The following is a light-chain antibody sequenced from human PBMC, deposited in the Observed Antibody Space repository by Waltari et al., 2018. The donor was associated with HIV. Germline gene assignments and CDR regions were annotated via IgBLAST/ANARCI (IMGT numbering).Light chain of an antibody. V-gene: IGKV3-11*01. Sequence: EIVLTQSPGILSLSPGERATLSCRASQSVRSGYLAWYQQKPGQAPRLLIYDVSNRATGIPARFSGSGSGTDFTLTVSSLEPEDFAVYYCQQRRNWPQTFGQGTKVEIK. CDR3: QQRRNWPQT. CDR1: QSVRSGY. CDR2: DVS. J-gene: IGKJ1*01.